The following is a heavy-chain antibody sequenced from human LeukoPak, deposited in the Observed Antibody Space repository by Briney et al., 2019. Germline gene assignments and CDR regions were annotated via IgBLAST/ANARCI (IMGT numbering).Heavy chain of an antibody. CDR3: ARSSSGYCSSTSSYVFDY. D-gene: IGHD2-2*01. J-gene: IGHJ4*02. CDR2: FYSDGRST. CDR1: GFTFSSYW. Sequence: PGGSLRLSYAASGFTFSSYWMHWVRQAPGKGLVWVSRFYSDGRSTIYADSVKGRFTISRDNAKNTLYLQMNSLRAEDTAVYYCARSSSGYCSSTSSYVFDYWGQGTLVTVPS. V-gene: IGHV3-74*01.